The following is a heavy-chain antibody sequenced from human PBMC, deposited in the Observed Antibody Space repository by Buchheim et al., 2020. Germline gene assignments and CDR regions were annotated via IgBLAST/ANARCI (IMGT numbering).Heavy chain of an antibody. J-gene: IGHJ4*02. CDR1: GFTFSSYG. D-gene: IGHD3-22*01. CDR3: ARDYDSSGPFFDY. Sequence: QVQLVESGGGVVQPGRPLRLSCAASGFTFSSYGMRWVRQAPGKGLEWVAVIWYDGSNKYYADSVKGRFTISRDNSKNTLYLQMNSLRAEDTAVYYCARDYDSSGPFFDYWGQGTL. CDR2: IWYDGSNK. V-gene: IGHV3-33*01.